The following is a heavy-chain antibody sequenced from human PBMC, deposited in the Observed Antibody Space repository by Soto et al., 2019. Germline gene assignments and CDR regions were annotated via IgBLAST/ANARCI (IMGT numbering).Heavy chain of an antibody. V-gene: IGHV4-59*08. CDR1: GGSISSYY. CDR2: IYYSGST. D-gene: IGHD3-16*02. Sequence: QVQLQESGPGLVKPSETLSLTCTVSGGSISSYYWSWIRQPPGKGLEWIGYIYYSGSTNYNPSLTSRVTISVDTSKNQFSLKLSSVTAADTAVYYCASYIWGSYRSVGYFDYWGQGTLVTVSS. J-gene: IGHJ4*02. CDR3: ASYIWGSYRSVGYFDY.